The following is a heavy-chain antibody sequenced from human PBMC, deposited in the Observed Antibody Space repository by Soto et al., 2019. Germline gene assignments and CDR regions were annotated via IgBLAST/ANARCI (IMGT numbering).Heavy chain of an antibody. Sequence: QVQLQESGPGLVKPSQTLSLTCTVSRGSISSGNFYWSWLRQRPGKGLEWIGYINYSGNTYCNPSLKSRLSLSVHTSKNPLSLRLSCVTAADPAVYYCARIPTDSRSYDWGVDYWRHRPLVNVSS. D-gene: IGHD3-16*01. CDR3: ARIPTDSRSYDWGVDY. V-gene: IGHV4-31*03. CDR1: RGSISSGNFY. CDR2: INYSGNT. J-gene: IGHJ4*01.